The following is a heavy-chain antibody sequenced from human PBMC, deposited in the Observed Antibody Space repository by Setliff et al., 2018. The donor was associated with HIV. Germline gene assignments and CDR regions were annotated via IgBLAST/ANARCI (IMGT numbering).Heavy chain of an antibody. J-gene: IGHJ6*03. D-gene: IGHD6-13*01. Sequence: SETLSLTCTVSGGSISSSSYYWGWIRQPPGKGLEWIGSIYYSGSTYYNPSLKSRVTISVDTSKNQFSLKLSSVTAADTAVYYCACGAAAGTDYYYYYYMDVWGKGTTVTV. V-gene: IGHV4-39*01. CDR1: GGSISSSSYY. CDR3: ACGAAAGTDYYYYYYMDV. CDR2: IYYSGST.